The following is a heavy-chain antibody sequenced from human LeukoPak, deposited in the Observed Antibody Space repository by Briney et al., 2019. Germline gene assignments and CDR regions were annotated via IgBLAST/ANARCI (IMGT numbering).Heavy chain of an antibody. D-gene: IGHD3-10*01. CDR2: IDWDDDK. CDR1: GFSLSTSGMC. Sequence: SGPALVKPTQTLTLTCTFSGFSLSTSGMCVSWIRQPPGKALEWLARIDWDDDKYYSTSLKTRLTISKDTSKNQVVLTMTNMDPVDTATYYCARTPLYYYGSGNYYPDYWGQGTLVTVSS. J-gene: IGHJ4*02. CDR3: ARTPLYYYGSGNYYPDY. V-gene: IGHV2-70*11.